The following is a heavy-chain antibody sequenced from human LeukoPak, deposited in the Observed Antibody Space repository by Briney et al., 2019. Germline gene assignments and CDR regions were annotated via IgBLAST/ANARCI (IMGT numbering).Heavy chain of an antibody. D-gene: IGHD4-17*01. CDR3: ARHTDYGDYLGP. CDR1: GSIFTSYW. Sequence: GASLQISCKGSGSIFTSYWIGWVRQLPGKGLEWMGIIYPGDSDTRYSPSFQGQVTISADKSISTAYLQWSSLKASDTAMYYCARHTDYGDYLGPWGQGTLVTVSS. V-gene: IGHV5-51*01. CDR2: IYPGDSDT. J-gene: IGHJ5*02.